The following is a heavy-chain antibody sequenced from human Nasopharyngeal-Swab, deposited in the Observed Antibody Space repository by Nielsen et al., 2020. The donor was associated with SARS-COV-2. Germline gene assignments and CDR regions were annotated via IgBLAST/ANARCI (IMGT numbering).Heavy chain of an antibody. CDR2: IKSDSNTV. CDR3: ARGGWYFDF. V-gene: IGHV3-48*04. CDR1: GFTSASYL. D-gene: IGHD3-16*01. Sequence: GGSLRLSCTTSGFTSASYLMTWVRKAPGKGLEGISCIKSDSNTVYYADPVKGRFTISRDNAKNSLYLKMNSLRAEDTTVYYCARGGWYFDFWGRGTLVTVSS. J-gene: IGHJ2*01.